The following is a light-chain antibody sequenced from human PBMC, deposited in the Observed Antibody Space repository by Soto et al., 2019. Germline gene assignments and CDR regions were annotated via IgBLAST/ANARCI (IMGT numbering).Light chain of an antibody. V-gene: IGKV1-27*01. Sequence: DIKMTQSPSSLSASVGDRVTITCGASQGISIYLAWYQQKPGKVPKVLIYAASTLQSGVPTRFSGSGSGTDFTLTISSLQPEDVATYYCQKYNHTPWTFGQGTKVDIK. CDR1: QGISIY. CDR3: QKYNHTPWT. CDR2: AAS. J-gene: IGKJ1*01.